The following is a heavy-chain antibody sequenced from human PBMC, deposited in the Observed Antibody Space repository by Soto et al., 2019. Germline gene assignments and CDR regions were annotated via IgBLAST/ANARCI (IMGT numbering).Heavy chain of an antibody. Sequence: GGSLRLSGAASGFPFSDYDMSWIRQAPGKGLERVSYISNSGNSIYYADSVKGRFTISRDNAKNSLYLQMNSLRAEDTAVYYCAKEGRHDDPVWRGMDVWGQGTTVTVSS. D-gene: IGHD2-21*01. CDR3: AKEGRHDDPVWRGMDV. CDR2: ISNSGNSI. J-gene: IGHJ6*02. V-gene: IGHV3-11*01. CDR1: GFPFSDYD.